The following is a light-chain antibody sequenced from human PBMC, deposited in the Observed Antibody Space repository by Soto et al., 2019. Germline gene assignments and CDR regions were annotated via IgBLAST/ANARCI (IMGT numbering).Light chain of an antibody. V-gene: IGKV3-15*01. J-gene: IGKJ4*01. CDR2: GAS. CDR1: QSVSST. Sequence: EIVMTQSPATLSVSPGERATLSCRASQSVSSTLAWYQQKPGQAPRLLIYGASTRATGIPARFSGSGSGTEFTLTISSLQSEDVAIYSCQQYDNWPLTFGGGTRVEIK. CDR3: QQYDNWPLT.